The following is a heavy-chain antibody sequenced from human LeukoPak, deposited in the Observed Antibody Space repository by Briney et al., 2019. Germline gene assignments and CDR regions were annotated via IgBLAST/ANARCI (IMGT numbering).Heavy chain of an antibody. CDR2: ISSSSSYI. J-gene: IGHJ4*02. CDR3: AKTPGTPYYFDY. D-gene: IGHD6-13*01. CDR1: GFTFSSYS. V-gene: IGHV3-21*01. Sequence: GGSLRLSCAASGFTFSSYSMNWVRQAPGKGLEWVSSISSSSSYIYYADSVKGRFTISRDNAKNSLYLQMNSLRAEDTAVYYCAKTPGTPYYFDYWGQGTLVTVSS.